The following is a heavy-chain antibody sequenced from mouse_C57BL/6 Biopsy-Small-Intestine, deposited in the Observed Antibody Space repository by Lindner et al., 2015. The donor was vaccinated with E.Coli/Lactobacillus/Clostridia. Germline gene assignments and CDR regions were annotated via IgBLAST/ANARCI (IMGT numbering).Heavy chain of an antibody. Sequence: VQLQESGAELVKPGASVRMSCKASGYTFTTYPIEWMKQNHGKSLEWIGNFHPYNDDTKYNEKFKGKATLTVEKSSTTVYLELSRLTSDDSGVYYCVRGYYSNYYAMDYWGQGTSVTVSS. CDR3: VRGYYSNYYAMDY. CDR1: GYTFTTYP. CDR2: FHPYNDDT. D-gene: IGHD2-5*01. V-gene: IGHV1-47*01. J-gene: IGHJ4*01.